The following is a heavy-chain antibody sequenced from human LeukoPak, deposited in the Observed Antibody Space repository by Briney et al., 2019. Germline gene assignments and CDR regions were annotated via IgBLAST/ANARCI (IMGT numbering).Heavy chain of an antibody. V-gene: IGHV1-3*01. CDR1: GYAFSTYV. D-gene: IGHD5-12*01. Sequence: ASVKVSCKASGYAFSTYVMHWVRQAPGQSLEWVGWINAGNGNTEYAQKLQDRVTITRDTSASTADMELSSLRSEDTAVYYCARASIVATRYYFYGMDVWGKGTTVIVSS. J-gene: IGHJ6*04. CDR3: ARASIVATRYYFYGMDV. CDR2: INAGNGNT.